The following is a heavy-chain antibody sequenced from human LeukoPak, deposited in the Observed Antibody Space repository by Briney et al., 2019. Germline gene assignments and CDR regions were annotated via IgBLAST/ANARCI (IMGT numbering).Heavy chain of an antibody. Sequence: PGRCLRLAWAPDGLIFATHCMGSVRQAPGKGLGWVAVIAYDGSNKVYADSVKGRFTISRDNSKNTLYLQMNSLRGEDTAVYYCAKEKAIATINYGLDVWGQGTTVTVSS. D-gene: IGHD1-1*01. CDR2: IAYDGSNK. CDR3: AKEKAIATINYGLDV. V-gene: IGHV3-30*18. J-gene: IGHJ6*02. CDR1: GLIFATHC.